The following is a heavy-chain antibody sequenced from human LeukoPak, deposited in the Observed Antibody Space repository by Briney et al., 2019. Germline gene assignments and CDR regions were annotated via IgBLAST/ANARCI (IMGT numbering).Heavy chain of an antibody. CDR3: AKRDLGY. CDR2: ISSSGGST. J-gene: IGHJ4*02. CDR1: GFIFSTYA. Sequence: GGSLRLSCAASGFIFSTYAMSWVRQAPGKGLQWVSTISSSGGSTYYADSVKGRFTISRDNSKNIVFLQMNSLRAEDTAVYYCAKRDLGYWGQGTLVTVSS. V-gene: IGHV3-23*01.